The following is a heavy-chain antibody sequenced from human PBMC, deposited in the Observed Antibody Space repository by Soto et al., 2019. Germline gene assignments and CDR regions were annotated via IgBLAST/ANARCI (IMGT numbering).Heavy chain of an antibody. Sequence: QVQLVQSGAEVKKPGASVKVSCKTSGYTFSNYGINWVRQAPGQGLEWMGWISAYNGNTNFAQKLQGRVSLTTDTSTTTAYMERRSLTSDATAVYYCARDLVPGYTGYSDYWGQGTLVTVSS. CDR1: GYTFSNYG. CDR3: ARDLVPGYTGYSDY. V-gene: IGHV1-18*01. CDR2: ISAYNGNT. J-gene: IGHJ4*02. D-gene: IGHD5-12*01.